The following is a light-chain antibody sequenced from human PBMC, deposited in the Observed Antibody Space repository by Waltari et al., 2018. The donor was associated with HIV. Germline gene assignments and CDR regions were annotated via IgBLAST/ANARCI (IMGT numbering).Light chain of an antibody. CDR1: SSNIADNY. CDR3: ATWDHSLDGVV. V-gene: IGLV1-51*01. Sequence: QSVLTQPPSVSAAPGQKVSISCSGSSSNIADNYVSWYKRLPGAGPKLLTYACGGRPSGTPGRVSASNSGTSATLVITGVQTEDEGDYFCATWDHSLDGVVFGGGTTLSVL. CDR2: ACG. J-gene: IGLJ3*02.